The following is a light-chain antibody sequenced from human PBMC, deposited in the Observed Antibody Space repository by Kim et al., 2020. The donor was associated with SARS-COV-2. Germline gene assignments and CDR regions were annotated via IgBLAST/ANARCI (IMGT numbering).Light chain of an antibody. V-gene: IGLV3-1*01. CDR1: KLGDKY. CDR3: QAWDSPRV. CDR2: QDS. J-gene: IGLJ3*02. Sequence: VSVYPGKTPSITCSGDKLGDKYACWYQQKPGQSPVLVIYQDSKRPSGIPERFSGSNSGNTATLTISGTQAMDEADYYCQAWDSPRVFGGGTQLTVL.